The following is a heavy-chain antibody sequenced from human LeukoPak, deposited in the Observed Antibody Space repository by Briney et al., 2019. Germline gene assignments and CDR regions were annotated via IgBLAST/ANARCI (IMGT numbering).Heavy chain of an antibody. CDR1: GDSINNFY. CDR2: VYSSGST. D-gene: IGHD3-22*01. CDR3: ARQGGIVVVTRYYFDY. J-gene: IGHJ4*02. V-gene: IGHV4-59*05. Sequence: SETLSLTCTVSGDSINNFYWSWIRQPAGKGLEWIGRVYSSGSTYYNPSLKSRVTISVDTSKNQFSLKLSSVTAADTAVYYCARQGGIVVVTRYYFDYWGQGTLVTVSS.